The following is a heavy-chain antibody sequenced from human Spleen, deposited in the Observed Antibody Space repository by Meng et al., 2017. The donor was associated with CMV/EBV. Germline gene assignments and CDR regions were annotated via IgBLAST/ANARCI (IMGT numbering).Heavy chain of an antibody. CDR3: ASSVLLWFGESGYYYGMDV. D-gene: IGHD3-10*01. CDR1: GGTFSSYA. J-gene: IGHJ6*02. Sequence: SVKVSCKASGGTFSSYAISWVRQAPGQGLEWMGGIIPILGIANYAQKFQGRVTITADKSTSTAYMELSSLRSEDTAVYYCASSVLLWFGESGYYYGMDVWGQGTTVTVSS. CDR2: IIPILGIA. V-gene: IGHV1-69*10.